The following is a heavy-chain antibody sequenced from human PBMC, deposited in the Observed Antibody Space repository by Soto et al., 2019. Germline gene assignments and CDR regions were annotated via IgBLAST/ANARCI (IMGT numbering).Heavy chain of an antibody. J-gene: IGHJ3*02. CDR3: ARFRGDAFDI. D-gene: IGHD3-10*01. CDR1: GFTFSNYW. V-gene: IGHV3-74*01. CDR2: ISPDGTIP. Sequence: EVRLVGSGGGLVQPGGSLRLSCAVSGFTFSNYWMHWVRQAPGKGRVWVSTISPDGTIPDYTYSVKGRLAISRENAKSTLFLQINSLRPEDTAVYYCARFRGDAFDIWGQGTMVTVSS.